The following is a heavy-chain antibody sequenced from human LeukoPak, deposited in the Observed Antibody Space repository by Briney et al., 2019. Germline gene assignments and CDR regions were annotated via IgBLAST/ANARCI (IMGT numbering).Heavy chain of an antibody. V-gene: IGHV3-23*01. CDR1: GFTFSSYA. D-gene: IGHD6-13*01. Sequence: PGGSLRLSCAASGFTFSSYAMSWVRQAPGKGLEWVSAISGSGGSTYYADSVKGRFTISRDNSKNTLYLQMNSLRAEDTAVYYCAKVQSSSWYYFDYWGQETLVTVSS. J-gene: IGHJ4*02. CDR2: ISGSGGST. CDR3: AKVQSSSWYYFDY.